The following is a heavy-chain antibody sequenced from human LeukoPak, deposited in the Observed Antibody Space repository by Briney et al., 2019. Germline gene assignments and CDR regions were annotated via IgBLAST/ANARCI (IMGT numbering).Heavy chain of an antibody. D-gene: IGHD1-26*01. CDR3: AKGRWEVNLSDAFDI. Sequence: GGSLRLSCAASGFTFNNFAMNWVRQAPGRRLEWVASITYNGANTYHADSVRGRFTISRDNSKNTLSLQMNSLRAEDTAVYYCAKGRWEVNLSDAFDIWGQGTLVTVSS. CDR2: ITYNGANT. J-gene: IGHJ3*02. CDR1: GFTFNNFA. V-gene: IGHV3-23*01.